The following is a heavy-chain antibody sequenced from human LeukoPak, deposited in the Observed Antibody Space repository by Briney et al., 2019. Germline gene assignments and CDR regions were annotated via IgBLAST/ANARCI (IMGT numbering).Heavy chain of an antibody. CDR3: ARALGRAPSMVRGVRNYGMDV. CDR1: GYTFTSYD. V-gene: IGHV1-8*01. D-gene: IGHD3-10*01. CDR2: MNPNRGNT. Sequence: ASVKVSCKASGYTFTSYDINWVRQATGQGLEWMEWMNPNRGNTGYAQKFQGRVTMTRNTSISTAYMELSSLRSEDTAVYYCARALGRAPSMVRGVRNYGMDVWGQGTTVTVSS. J-gene: IGHJ6*02.